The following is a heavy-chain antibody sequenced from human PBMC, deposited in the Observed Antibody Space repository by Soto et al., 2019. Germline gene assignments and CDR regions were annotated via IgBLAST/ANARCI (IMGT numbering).Heavy chain of an antibody. V-gene: IGHV4-59*01. J-gene: IGHJ4*02. CDR3: AQTTGWPGFDY. CDR2: IYNGERT. CDR1: GASISNKY. D-gene: IGHD6-19*01. Sequence: QVQLQESGPGLVKPSETMSLTCTASGASISNKYWNWIRQPPGKGLEWIGHIYNGERTNYNPSLNSRVTISVATSKNQFSLKLGSVTAADTAVYYCAQTTGWPGFDYWGQGILVTVSS.